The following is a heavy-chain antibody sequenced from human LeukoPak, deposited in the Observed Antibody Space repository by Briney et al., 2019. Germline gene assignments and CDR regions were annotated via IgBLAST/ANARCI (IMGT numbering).Heavy chain of an antibody. D-gene: IGHD6-13*01. J-gene: IGHJ4*02. Sequence: GASVKVSCKASGGTFSSYAISWVRQAPGQGLEWMGGIIPIIGTANYAQKFQGRVTITADESTSTAYMELSSLRSEDTAVYYCAREWGAAGTFDYWGQGTLVTVSS. CDR3: AREWGAAGTFDY. CDR1: GGTFSSYA. CDR2: IIPIIGTA. V-gene: IGHV1-69*13.